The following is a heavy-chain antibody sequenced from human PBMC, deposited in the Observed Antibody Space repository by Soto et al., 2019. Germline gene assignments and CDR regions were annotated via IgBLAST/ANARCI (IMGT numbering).Heavy chain of an antibody. D-gene: IGHD1-26*01. CDR3: AKASGTYRPFDY. CDR2: ISASGVNT. J-gene: IGHJ4*02. Sequence: EVQLLESGGGLVQPGGSLRLSCAASGFTFSSYGMNWVRQAPGKGLEWVSAISASGVNTYYADSVKGRFSISRDNSKNTLYLQMSSLRVEDTALYYCAKASGTYRPFDYWGQGTLVTVSS. CDR1: GFTFSSYG. V-gene: IGHV3-23*01.